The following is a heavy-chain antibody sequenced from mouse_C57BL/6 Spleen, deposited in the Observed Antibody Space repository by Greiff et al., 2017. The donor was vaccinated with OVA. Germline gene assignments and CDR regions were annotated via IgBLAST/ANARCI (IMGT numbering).Heavy chain of an antibody. J-gene: IGHJ4*01. D-gene: IGHD2-1*01. CDR3: ARGYYGNPGAMDY. V-gene: IGHV3-1*01. CDR2: ISYSGST. Sequence: QSGPGMVKPSQSLSLTCTVTGYSITSGYDWHWIRHFPGNKLEWMGYISYSGSTNYNPSLKSRISITHDTSKNHFFLKLNSVTTEDTATYYCARGYYGNPGAMDYWGQGTSVTVSS. CDR1: GYSITSGYD.